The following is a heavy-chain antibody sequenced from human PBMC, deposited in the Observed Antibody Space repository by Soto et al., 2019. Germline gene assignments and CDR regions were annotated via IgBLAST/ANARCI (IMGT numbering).Heavy chain of an antibody. CDR1: GGTFSSYA. V-gene: IGHV1-69*13. CDR2: IIPIFGTA. D-gene: IGHD5-12*01. Sequence: ASVKVSCKASGGTFSSYAISWVRQAPGQGLEWMGGIIPIFGTANYAQKFQGRVTITADESTSTAYMELSSLRSEDTAVYYCARAWQKTHYYYYYGMDVWGQGTTVTVSS. CDR3: ARAWQKTHYYYYYGMDV. J-gene: IGHJ6*02.